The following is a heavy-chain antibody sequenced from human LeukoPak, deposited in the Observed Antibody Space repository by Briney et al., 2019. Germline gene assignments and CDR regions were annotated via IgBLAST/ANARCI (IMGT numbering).Heavy chain of an antibody. Sequence: GGSLRLSCAASGFTFINYAMTWVRQAPVKGLEWVSIISGSGGSTYYADSVKGRFTISRDNSKNTLYLQMNSLRAEDTAVYYCARRAGDYSHPYDYWGQGTLVTVSS. J-gene: IGHJ4*02. D-gene: IGHD3-22*01. CDR1: GFTFINYA. CDR2: ISGSGGST. V-gene: IGHV3-23*01. CDR3: ARRAGDYSHPYDY.